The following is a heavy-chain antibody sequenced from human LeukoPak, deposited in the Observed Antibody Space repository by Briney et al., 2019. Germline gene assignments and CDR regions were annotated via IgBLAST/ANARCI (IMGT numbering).Heavy chain of an antibody. Sequence: GKSLRLSCAASGFTFSSYGMHWVRQAPGKGLECVAVISYDGSNKYYADSVKGRFTISRDNSKNTLYLQINSLRAEDTAVYYCAKDVSGTYGEDYWGQGTLVTVSS. CDR3: AKDVSGTYGEDY. CDR2: ISYDGSNK. D-gene: IGHD1-26*01. V-gene: IGHV3-30*18. J-gene: IGHJ4*02. CDR1: GFTFSSYG.